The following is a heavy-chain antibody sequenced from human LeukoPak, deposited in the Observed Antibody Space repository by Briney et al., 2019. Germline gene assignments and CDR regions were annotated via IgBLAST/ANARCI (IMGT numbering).Heavy chain of an antibody. J-gene: IGHJ4*02. CDR1: GYTFTSCD. D-gene: IGHD2-2*01. CDR2: MNPNSGNT. CDR3: ARAFRNCSSTSCLYYFDY. Sequence: ASVKVSCKASGYTFTSCDINWVRQATGQGLEWMGWMNPNSGNTGYAQKFQGRVTMTRNTSISTAYMKLSSLRSEDTAVYYCARAFRNCSSTSCLYYFDYWGQGTLVTVSS. V-gene: IGHV1-8*01.